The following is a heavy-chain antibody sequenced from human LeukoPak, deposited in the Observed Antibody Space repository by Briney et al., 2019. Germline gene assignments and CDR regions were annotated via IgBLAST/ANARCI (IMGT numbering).Heavy chain of an antibody. V-gene: IGHV3-48*03. Sequence: GGSLRLSCAASGFTFSSFEMDWVRQAPGKGLEWISYMSSRDNTRYYAESVRGRFTISRDNARNSLYLQMNSLRVEDTAVYYCAKDRVGGALEFWGQGTLATVSS. CDR2: MSSRDNTR. J-gene: IGHJ4*02. D-gene: IGHD2-21*01. CDR1: GFTFSSFE. CDR3: AKDRVGGALEF.